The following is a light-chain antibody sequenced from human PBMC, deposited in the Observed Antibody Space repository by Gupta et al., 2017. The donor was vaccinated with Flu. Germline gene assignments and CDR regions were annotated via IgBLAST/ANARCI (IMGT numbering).Light chain of an antibody. CDR1: QSVSSY. CDR2: DAS. Sequence: EIVLTQSPATVSLSQGERATLSCRASQSVSSYLAWYQQKPGQAPRLLIYDASNRATGIPARFSGSGSGTDFTLTISSLEPEDFAVYYCQQRSNWPWTFGQGTKVEIK. V-gene: IGKV3-11*01. CDR3: QQRSNWPWT. J-gene: IGKJ1*01.